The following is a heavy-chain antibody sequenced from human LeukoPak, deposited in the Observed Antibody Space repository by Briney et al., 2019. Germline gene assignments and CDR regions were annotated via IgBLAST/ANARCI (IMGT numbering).Heavy chain of an antibody. D-gene: IGHD5-18*01. CDR1: GGSFSGYY. V-gene: IGHV4-34*01. J-gene: IGHJ4*02. Sequence: SETLSLTCAVYGGSFSGYYWSWIRQPPGKGLEWIGEINHSGSTNYNPSLKSRVTISVDTSKNQFSLKLSSVTAEDTAVYYCANIRYNSGLDYWGQGTLVTVSS. CDR2: INHSGST. CDR3: ANIRYNSGLDY.